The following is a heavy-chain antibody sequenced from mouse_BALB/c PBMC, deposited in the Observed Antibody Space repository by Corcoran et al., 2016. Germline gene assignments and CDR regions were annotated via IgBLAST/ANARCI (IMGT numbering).Heavy chain of an antibody. V-gene: IGHV1S136*01. CDR2: IYPYNGDT. D-gene: IGHD2-2*01. Sequence: EVQLQQSGPELVKPGASVKMSCKASGYPFTSYVMHWVKQKPGQGLEWIGYIYPYNGDTKYNEKFKGTATLTSDKSSSTAYMELSSLTSEDSAVYYCAREVSGGYPFDYWGQGTTLTVSS. J-gene: IGHJ2*01. CDR3: AREVSGGYPFDY. CDR1: GYPFTSYV.